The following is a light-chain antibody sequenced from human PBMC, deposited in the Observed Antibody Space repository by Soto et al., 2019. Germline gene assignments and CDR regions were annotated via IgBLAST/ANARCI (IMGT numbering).Light chain of an antibody. V-gene: IGKV3-15*01. CDR1: QSVSSN. CDR2: GAS. J-gene: IGKJ2*01. Sequence: EIVMTQSPATLSVSPGERATLSCRASQSVSSNLAWYQQKPGQAPRLLIYGASTSDTGIPARFSGSGSGTESTLTISGLQPEDIEAYYSQQYNSRPYTLGRGTQLEIK. CDR3: QQYNSRPYT.